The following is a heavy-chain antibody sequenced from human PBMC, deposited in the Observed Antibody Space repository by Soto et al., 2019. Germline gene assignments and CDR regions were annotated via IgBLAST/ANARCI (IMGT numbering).Heavy chain of an antibody. D-gene: IGHD3-3*01. CDR3: VSCRTAVFGDALDI. V-gene: IGHV4-59*03. Sequence: ETLTISCTVSGGSIRGYFKSWIRQDPGKVLGKIGCIYDNEDANYNPSLKSRVTISLDTSKNQFSLKLSSRTAADTDVYYCVSCRTAVFGDALDIWALGTMIT. J-gene: IGHJ3*02. CDR2: IYDNEDA. CDR1: GGSIRGYF.